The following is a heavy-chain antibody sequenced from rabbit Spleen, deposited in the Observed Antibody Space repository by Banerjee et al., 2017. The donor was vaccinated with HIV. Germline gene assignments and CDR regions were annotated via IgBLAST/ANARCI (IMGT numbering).Heavy chain of an antibody. CDR3: ARGVYAGYADYGYVPYYFTL. J-gene: IGHJ4*01. CDR2: IYTGFTTNT. CDR1: GVSFSSSSY. V-gene: IGHV1S40*01. D-gene: IGHD6-1*01. Sequence: QSLEESGGDLVKPGASLTLTCTASGVSFSSSSYMCWVRQAPGKGLEWIACIYTGFTTNTYYANWAKGRFTISKISSTTVTLQMTSLTAADTATYFCARGVYAGYADYGYVPYYFTLWGPGTLVTVS.